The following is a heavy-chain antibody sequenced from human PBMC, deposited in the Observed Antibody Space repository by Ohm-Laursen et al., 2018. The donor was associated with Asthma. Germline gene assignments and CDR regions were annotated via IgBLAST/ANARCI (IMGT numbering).Heavy chain of an antibody. V-gene: IGHV3-48*01. CDR2: ISSSSSTI. CDR3: ARDYSPCGGDCYPDY. J-gene: IGHJ4*02. CDR1: EFTFSLYS. D-gene: IGHD2-21*02. Sequence: SLRLSCTASEFTFSLYSMNWVRQAPGKGLEWVSYISSSSSTIYYADSVKGRFTISRDNSKNTLYLQMNSLRSEDTAVYYCARDYSPCGGDCYPDYWGQGTLVTVSS.